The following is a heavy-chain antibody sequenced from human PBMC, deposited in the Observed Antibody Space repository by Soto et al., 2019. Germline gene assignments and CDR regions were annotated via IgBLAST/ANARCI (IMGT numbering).Heavy chain of an antibody. CDR2: VYFTGST. J-gene: IGHJ4*02. Sequence: PSETLSLTCTVSGDSISRSSFYWGWIRQSPGKGLECIGIVYFTGSTNYNPSLKSRVTMSVDRSRNQFSLQLTSLTAADTAVYYCARHVRSGSYFDFGGQENLVTVSS. CDR3: ARHVRSGSYFDF. D-gene: IGHD1-26*01. CDR1: GDSISRSSFY. V-gene: IGHV4-39*01.